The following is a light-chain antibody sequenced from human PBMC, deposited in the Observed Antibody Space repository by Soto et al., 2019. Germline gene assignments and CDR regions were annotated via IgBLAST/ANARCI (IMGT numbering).Light chain of an antibody. J-gene: IGKJ1*01. Sequence: EIVLTQSPATLSLSPGERATLSCRASQSVGIKLAWYQQKPGQAPRLLMYSASTRATGIPARFSGSGSGTEFTLTISSLQSEDFAVYYCQQYNNWPRTFGQGTKVDIK. CDR3: QQYNNWPRT. CDR1: QSVGIK. CDR2: SAS. V-gene: IGKV3-15*01.